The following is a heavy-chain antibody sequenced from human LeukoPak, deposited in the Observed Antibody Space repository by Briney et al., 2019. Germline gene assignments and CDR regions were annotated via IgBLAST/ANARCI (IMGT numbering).Heavy chain of an antibody. J-gene: IGHJ3*02. Sequence: GGSLRLSCAASGFTVSSNYMSWVRQAPGKGLQWVSAISGSGGSTYYADSVKGRFTISRDNSKNTLYLQMNSLRAEDTAVYYCAKAGDNSGNYGAFDIWGQGTMVTVSS. CDR3: AKAGDNSGNYGAFDI. CDR1: GFTVSSNY. CDR2: ISGSGGST. D-gene: IGHD3-22*01. V-gene: IGHV3-23*01.